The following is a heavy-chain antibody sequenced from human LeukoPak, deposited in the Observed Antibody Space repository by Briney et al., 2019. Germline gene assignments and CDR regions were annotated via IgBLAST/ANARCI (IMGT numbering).Heavy chain of an antibody. CDR2: IYYSGST. Sequence: PSETLSLTCTVSGGSISSYYWSWIRQPPGKGLEWTGYIYYSGSTNYNPSLKSRVTISVDTSKNQFSLKLSSVTAADTAVYYCARVTDYGDYLDYWGQGTLVTVSS. V-gene: IGHV4-59*01. CDR1: GGSISSYY. D-gene: IGHD4-17*01. J-gene: IGHJ4*02. CDR3: ARVTDYGDYLDY.